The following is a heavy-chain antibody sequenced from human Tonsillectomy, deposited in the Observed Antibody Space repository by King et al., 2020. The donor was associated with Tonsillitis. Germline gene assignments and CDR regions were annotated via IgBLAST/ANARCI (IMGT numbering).Heavy chain of an antibody. V-gene: IGHV3-11*01. CDR1: GFTFSDYY. D-gene: IGHD3-22*01. CDR2: ISSSGSTI. J-gene: IGHJ3*02. CDR3: ARGRRYYDSRDYSVLDAFDI. Sequence: VQLVESGGGLVKPGGSLRLSCAASGFTFSDYYMSWIRQAPGKGLEWVSYISSSGSTIYYTDSVKGRFTISRDNAKNSLYLQMNSLRAEDTAVYYCARGRRYYDSRDYSVLDAFDIWGQGTMVTVSS.